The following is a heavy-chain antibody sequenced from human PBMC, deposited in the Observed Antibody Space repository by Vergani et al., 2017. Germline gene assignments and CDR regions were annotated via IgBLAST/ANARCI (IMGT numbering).Heavy chain of an antibody. V-gene: IGHV3-48*01. CDR2: ISSSSSTI. CDR1: GFTFSSYS. J-gene: IGHJ6*03. Sequence: EVQLLESGGGLVQPGGSLRLSCAASGFTFSSYSMNWVRQAPGKGLEWVSYISSSSSTIYYADSVKGRFTISRDNAKNSLYLQMNSLRAEDTAVYYCARDYWLDYYYYYMDVWGKGTTVTVSS. D-gene: IGHD2-8*02. CDR3: ARDYWLDYYYYYMDV.